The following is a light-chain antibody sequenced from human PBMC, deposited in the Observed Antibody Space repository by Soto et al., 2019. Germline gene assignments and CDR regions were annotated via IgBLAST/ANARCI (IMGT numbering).Light chain of an antibody. CDR1: QSVSNNY. CDR2: GAS. V-gene: IGKV3-20*01. J-gene: IGKJ1*01. Sequence: EIVLTQSPGTLSLSPGERATLSCRASQSVSNNYLAWYQQKPGQAPRLLIYGASNRATGIPDRFSGSGSGTDFTLTISSLHPEDFATYYCQQTSIIPWTFGQGTTVEF. CDR3: QQTSIIPWT.